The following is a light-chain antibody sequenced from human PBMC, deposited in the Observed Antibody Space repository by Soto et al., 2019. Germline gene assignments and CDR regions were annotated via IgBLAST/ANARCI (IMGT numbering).Light chain of an antibody. Sequence: DIVMTQSPLSLPVTPGEPASISCRSSQSLLNSNGYNYLDWYLQKPWQSPQLLIYLGSNRASWLPDRFSGSGSGTDFTLTSSSLQPEDFATYYCQQRYSTPITFGQGTRLEIK. CDR1: QSLLNSNGYNY. CDR3: QQRYSTPIT. V-gene: IGKV2-28*01. CDR2: LGS. J-gene: IGKJ5*01.